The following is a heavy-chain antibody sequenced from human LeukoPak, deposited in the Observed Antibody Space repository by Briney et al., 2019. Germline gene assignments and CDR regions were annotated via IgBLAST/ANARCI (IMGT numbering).Heavy chain of an antibody. D-gene: IGHD6-13*01. V-gene: IGHV1-2*02. J-gene: IGHJ1*01. CDR2: IDPKSGGT. CDR3: ARAGGVGEQPEYFQH. Sequence: GASVKVSCKASGYTFTGYYMHWVRQAPGQGLEWMGWIDPKSGGTDSAQKFQGRVTMTRDTSISTAYMELSRLTSDDTAVYYCARAGGVGEQPEYFQHWAQGTLVTVSS. CDR1: GYTFTGYY.